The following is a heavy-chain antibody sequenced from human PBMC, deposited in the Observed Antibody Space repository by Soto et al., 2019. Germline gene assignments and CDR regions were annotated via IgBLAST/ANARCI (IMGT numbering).Heavy chain of an antibody. CDR2: IYTSGST. CDR1: GGSISSYY. Sequence: PSETLSLTCTVSGGSISSYYWSWIRQPAGKGLEWIGRIYTSGSTNYNPSPKSRVTMSVDTSKNQFSLKLSSVTAADTAVYYCARDRSTSSDNWSDPWGQGTLVTVS. V-gene: IGHV4-4*07. CDR3: ARDRSTSSDNWSDP. D-gene: IGHD2-2*01. J-gene: IGHJ5*02.